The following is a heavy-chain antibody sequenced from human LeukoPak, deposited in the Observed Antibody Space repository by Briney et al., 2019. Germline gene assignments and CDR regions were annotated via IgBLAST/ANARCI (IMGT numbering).Heavy chain of an antibody. CDR1: GFTFSSYS. D-gene: IGHD1-26*01. Sequence: GGSLRLSCAASGFTFSSYSMNWVRQAPGKGLEWVSSISSSSSYIYYADLVKGRFTISRDNAKNSLYLQMNSLRAEDTAVYYCARDAMGATTRWGQGTLVTVSS. V-gene: IGHV3-21*01. J-gene: IGHJ4*02. CDR3: ARDAMGATTR. CDR2: ISSSSSYI.